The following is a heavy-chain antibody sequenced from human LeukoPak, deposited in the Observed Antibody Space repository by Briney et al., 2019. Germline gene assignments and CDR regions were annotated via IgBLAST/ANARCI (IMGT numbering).Heavy chain of an antibody. CDR2: MNPNSGNT. Sequence: ASVKVSCKASGYTFTSYDINWVRQATGQGLEWMGWMNPNSGNTGYAQKFQGRVTITRNTSISTAYMELSSLRSEDTAVYYCAXXXXXWYYYGSGSDAFDIWGQGTMVTVSS. V-gene: IGHV1-8*03. D-gene: IGHD3-10*01. CDR3: AXXXXXWYYYGSGSDAFDI. J-gene: IGHJ3*02. CDR1: GYTFTSYD.